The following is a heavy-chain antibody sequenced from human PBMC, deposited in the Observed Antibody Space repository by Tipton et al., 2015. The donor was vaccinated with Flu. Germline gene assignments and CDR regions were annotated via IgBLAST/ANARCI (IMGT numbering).Heavy chain of an antibody. CDR1: GFTFSNYD. D-gene: IGHD2-15*01. CDR3: TKEGRYCSGRSCYSDFDS. Sequence: SLRLSCAASGFTFSNYDMHWVRQAPGKGLEWVAFIQYDESNKYYADSVKGRFTISRDNSKNMLYLQMNSLRTEDTAVYYCTKEGRYCSGRSCYSDFDSWGQGTLVTVSS. CDR2: IQYDESNK. J-gene: IGHJ4*02. V-gene: IGHV3-30*02.